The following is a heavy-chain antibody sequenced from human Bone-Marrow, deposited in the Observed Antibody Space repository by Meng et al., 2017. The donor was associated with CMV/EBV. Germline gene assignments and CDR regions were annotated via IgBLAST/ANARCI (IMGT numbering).Heavy chain of an antibody. Sequence: GGSLRLSCAASGFTFSSYGMHWVRQAPGKGLEWVAVIWYDGSNKYYADSVKGRFTISRDNSKNTLYLQMNSLRAEDTAVYYCAKGSCSSTSCYRYYYYYGMDVWGQGNTVTVSS. CDR3: AKGSCSSTSCYRYYYYYGMDV. D-gene: IGHD2-2*01. V-gene: IGHV3-33*06. CDR2: IWYDGSNK. CDR1: GFTFSSYG. J-gene: IGHJ6*02.